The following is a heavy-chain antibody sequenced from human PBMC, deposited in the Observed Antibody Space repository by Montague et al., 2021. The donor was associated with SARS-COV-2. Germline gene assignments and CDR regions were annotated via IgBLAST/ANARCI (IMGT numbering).Heavy chain of an antibody. J-gene: IGHJ4*02. V-gene: IGHV2-5*05. CDR2: IYGGXED. Sequence: PALVKPTQTLTLTCTFSGFSLNTPEVAVGWIRQPPGKALEWLALIYGGXEDRYGTSLQSRLTITRDTSKSQVVLTMTNMDPVDTATYYCAHRFAGFFDYWGQGTLVTVSS. CDR1: GFSLNTPEVA. CDR3: AHRFAGFFDY.